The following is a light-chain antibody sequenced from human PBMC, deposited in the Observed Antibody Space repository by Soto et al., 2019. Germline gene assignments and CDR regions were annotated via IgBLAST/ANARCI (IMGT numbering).Light chain of an antibody. Sequence: QSALTQPASVSGSPGQSIIISCTGTSSDIGNYNYVSWYQQHPGKAPKLMIYDVSHRPSGVSNRFSGSKSGNPASLTISGLQSEVEADYYCSSYTTSATLYVFGTGTKVTVL. CDR1: SSDIGNYNY. J-gene: IGLJ1*01. CDR3: SSYTTSATLYV. CDR2: DVS. V-gene: IGLV2-14*03.